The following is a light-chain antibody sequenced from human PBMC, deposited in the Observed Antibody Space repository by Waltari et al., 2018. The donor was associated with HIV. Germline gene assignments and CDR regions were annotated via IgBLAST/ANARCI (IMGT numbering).Light chain of an antibody. Sequence: DIQMTQSPSTLSASVGDRVTITCRASQRISSWLAWYQQKPGKAPKLLIYRASSLETGVPSRFSGSGSGTEFTLTISSLQPDEFATYYCQQYNSYSTFGQGTKVEIK. CDR3: QQYNSYST. V-gene: IGKV1-5*03. CDR2: RAS. J-gene: IGKJ1*01. CDR1: QRISSW.